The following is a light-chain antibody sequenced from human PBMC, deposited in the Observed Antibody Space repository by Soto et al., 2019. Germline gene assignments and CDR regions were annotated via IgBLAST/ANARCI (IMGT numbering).Light chain of an antibody. CDR1: QTIGTY. V-gene: IGKV1-39*01. J-gene: IGKJ1*01. CDR3: QQSYNTPLT. Sequence: EIEVTQSQSSLAASLGDRVTITCRASQTIGTYVNWYRQKSGAAPELLIYDASTLQSGVPSRFRGGASGTDFTLTISSLQLDDFATYYCQQSYNTPLTFGQGTKVDIK. CDR2: DAS.